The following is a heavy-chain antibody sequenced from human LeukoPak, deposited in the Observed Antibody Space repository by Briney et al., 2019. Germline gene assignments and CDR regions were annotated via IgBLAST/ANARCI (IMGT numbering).Heavy chain of an antibody. CDR1: GXTFSNYD. D-gene: IGHD1-26*01. V-gene: IGHV3-13*05. CDR2: IGTAGDP. J-gene: IGHJ6*02. Sequence: QAGGSLRLSCAASGXTFSNYDIHWVRQATGKGLEWVSGIGTAGDPYYPGSVKGRFTISRENAKNSLYLQMNSLRAGDTAVYYCARGSAVVGATGYYNGMDVWGQGTTATVSS. CDR3: ARGSAVVGATGYYNGMDV.